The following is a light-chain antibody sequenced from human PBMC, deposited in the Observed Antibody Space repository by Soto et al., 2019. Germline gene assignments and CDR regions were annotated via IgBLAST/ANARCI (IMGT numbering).Light chain of an antibody. CDR3: QQYGSSPET. V-gene: IGKV3-20*01. CDR2: DVS. CDR1: QSVSSAY. J-gene: IGKJ1*01. Sequence: EIVLTQSPCTLSLSPGERATLSCRASQSVSSAYLAWYQQKNGQAPRLLIYDVSSRATGIPDRFSGSVYGTDFNLTVSRLETEDFAVYYCQQYGSSPETFGQGTKVDIK.